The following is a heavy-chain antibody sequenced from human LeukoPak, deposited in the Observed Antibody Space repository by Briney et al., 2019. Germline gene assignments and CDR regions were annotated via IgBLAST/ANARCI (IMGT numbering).Heavy chain of an antibody. V-gene: IGHV3-9*01. Sequence: GGSLRLSCAASGFTFDDYAMHWVRQAPGKGLEWVSGISWNSGSIGYADSVKGRFTIPRDNAKNSLYLQMNSLRAEDTALYYCAKGVAGLWGQGTLVTVSS. CDR2: ISWNSGSI. CDR1: GFTFDDYA. D-gene: IGHD6-19*01. J-gene: IGHJ4*02. CDR3: AKGVAGL.